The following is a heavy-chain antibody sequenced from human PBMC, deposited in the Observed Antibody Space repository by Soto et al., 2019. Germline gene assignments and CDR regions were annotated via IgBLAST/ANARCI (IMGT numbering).Heavy chain of an antibody. CDR1: GYTFTSYG. V-gene: IGHV1-69*13. Sequence: SVKVSCKASGYTFTSYGISWVRQAPGQGLEWMGWIIPINGKANYAQKLQGRVTITADESTSTAYMELSSLRSEDTAVYYCASSSMVLAVAGTFYFDYWGQGTLVTVSS. CDR2: IIPINGKA. D-gene: IGHD6-19*01. CDR3: ASSSMVLAVAGTFYFDY. J-gene: IGHJ4*02.